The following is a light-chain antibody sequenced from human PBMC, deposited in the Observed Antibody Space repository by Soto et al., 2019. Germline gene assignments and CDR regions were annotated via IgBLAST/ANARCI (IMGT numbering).Light chain of an antibody. CDR1: QRLSASD. CDR3: QQRSNRIT. J-gene: IGKJ5*01. CDR2: GVS. Sequence: EIVLTQSPGTQSLSPGERATLSCRASQRLSASDIAWYQQKPGQAPKFLIYGVSSRATGIPDRFSGSGSGTDFTLTISRLEPEDFALYYCQQRSNRITFGQGTRLEIK. V-gene: IGKV3D-20*02.